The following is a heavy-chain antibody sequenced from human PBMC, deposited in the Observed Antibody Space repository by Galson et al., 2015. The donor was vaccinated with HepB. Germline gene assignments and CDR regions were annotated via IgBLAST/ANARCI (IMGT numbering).Heavy chain of an antibody. D-gene: IGHD6-19*01. Sequence: SLRLSCAASGFTFSGSAMHWVRQASGKGLEWVGRIRSKANSYATAYAASVKGRFTISRDNSKNTLYLQMNGLTADDTAVYFCAKDAAPGSGSRYFDDWGQGTLVTVSS. J-gene: IGHJ4*02. CDR3: AKDAAPGSGSRYFDD. V-gene: IGHV3-73*01. CDR1: GFTFSGSA. CDR2: IRSKANSYAT.